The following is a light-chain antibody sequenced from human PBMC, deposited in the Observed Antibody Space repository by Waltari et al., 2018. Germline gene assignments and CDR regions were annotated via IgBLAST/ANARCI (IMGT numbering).Light chain of an antibody. Sequence: DIQMTQSPSSLSASVGARVSITCRASQPISTYLNWYQQKPGAAPKLLIYVATSLQSGVPSRFSGSGSGTDFTLTIDSLQPEDFATYYCQQSFSNSPYTFGQGTKVEIK. J-gene: IGKJ2*01. CDR3: QQSFSNSPYT. V-gene: IGKV1-39*01. CDR2: VAT. CDR1: QPISTY.